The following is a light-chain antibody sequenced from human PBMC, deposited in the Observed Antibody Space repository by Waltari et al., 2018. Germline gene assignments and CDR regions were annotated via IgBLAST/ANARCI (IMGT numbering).Light chain of an antibody. V-gene: IGKV4-1*01. J-gene: IGKJ3*01. CDR3: QQYYSTPLT. CDR1: QSVLYSSNNKNY. Sequence: DIVMTQSPDSLAVSLGERATINCKASQSVLYSSNNKNYLAGYQQKPGQPPNLRIYWASTRESGVPDRFSGSGSGTDFTRTISSLQAEDVAVYYCQQYYSTPLTFGPGTKVDIK. CDR2: WAS.